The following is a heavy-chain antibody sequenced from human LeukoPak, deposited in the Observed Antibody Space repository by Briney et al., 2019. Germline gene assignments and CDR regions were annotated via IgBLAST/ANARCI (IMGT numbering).Heavy chain of an antibody. CDR2: ISDSGGST. CDR1: GFTFSSYA. CDR3: ARGIVPTTMRYWYFDL. Sequence: GGSLRLSCAASGFTFSSYAMNWVRQAPGKGLEWVSAISDSGGSTYYADSVKGRFTISRDNSEHTLYLQINSLRAEDTAVYYCARGIVPTTMRYWYFDLWGRGTLVTVSS. V-gene: IGHV3-23*01. D-gene: IGHD2-2*01. J-gene: IGHJ2*01.